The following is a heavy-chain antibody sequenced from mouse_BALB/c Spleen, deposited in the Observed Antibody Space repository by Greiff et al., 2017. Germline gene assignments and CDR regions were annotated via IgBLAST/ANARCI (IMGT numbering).Heavy chain of an antibody. J-gene: IGHJ4*01. CDR3: ARHAHYDGAMDY. CDR2: FYPGSGSI. D-gene: IGHD1-2*01. CDR1: GYTFTEYI. V-gene: IGHV1-62-2*01. Sequence: VMLVESGAGLVKPGASVKLSCKASGYTFTEYIIHWVKQRSGQGLEWIGWFYPGSGSIKYNEKFKDKATLTADKSSSTVYMVLSRLTSEDSAVYFCARHAHYDGAMDYWGQGTSVTVSS.